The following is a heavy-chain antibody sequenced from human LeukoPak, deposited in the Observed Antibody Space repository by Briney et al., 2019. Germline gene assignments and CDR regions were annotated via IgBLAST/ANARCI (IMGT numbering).Heavy chain of an antibody. J-gene: IGHJ4*02. D-gene: IGHD3-10*01. CDR1: DGSFSGYY. V-gene: IGHV4-34*01. CDR2: INHSGST. CDR3: ARGSIRYYYGSGSYAYGY. Sequence: KPLETLSLTCAVYDGSFSGYYWSWIRQPPGKGLEWIGEINHSGSTNYNPSLKSRVTISVDTSKNQFSLKLSSVTAADTAVYYCARGSIRYYYGSGSYAYGYWGQGTLVTVSS.